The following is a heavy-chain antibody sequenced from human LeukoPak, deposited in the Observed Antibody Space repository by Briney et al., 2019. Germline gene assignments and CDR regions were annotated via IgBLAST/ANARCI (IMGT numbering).Heavy chain of an antibody. CDR3: ARDTRYFGMDV. J-gene: IGHJ6*02. CDR1: GGSFSGHY. CDR2: IYYSGST. V-gene: IGHV4-59*11. Sequence: SETLSLTCAVYGGSFSGHYWSWIRQPPGKGLEWIGYIYYSGSTNYNPSLKSRVTISVDPSKNQFSLNLSSVTAADTAVYYCARDTRYFGMDVWGQGTTVTVSS.